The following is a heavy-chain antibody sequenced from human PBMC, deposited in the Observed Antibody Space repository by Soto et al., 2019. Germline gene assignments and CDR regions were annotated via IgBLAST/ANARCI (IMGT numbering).Heavy chain of an antibody. CDR1: GGSMNSYF. J-gene: IGHJ4*02. CDR3: ARVNHGDFLEY. D-gene: IGHD2-21*02. CDR2: IYPNGNT. Sequence: SETLCLTCTVSGGSMNSYFWSWIRQSAGKGLEWVGRIYPNGNTNFNPSLRRRMTMSVDMSRNQFSLKLTSMTAADTAVYFCARVNHGDFLEYWCQGTQVT. V-gene: IGHV4-4*07.